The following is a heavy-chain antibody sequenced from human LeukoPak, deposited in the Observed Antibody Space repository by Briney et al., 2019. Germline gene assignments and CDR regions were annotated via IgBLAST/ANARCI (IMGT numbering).Heavy chain of an antibody. J-gene: IGHJ4*02. D-gene: IGHD5-18*01. CDR2: IYYSGST. V-gene: IGHV4-59*01. CDR3: ARVTAMVQDY. CDR1: GGSISSYY. Sequence: SETLSLTCTVSGGSISSYYWSWIRQPPGKGLEWIGYIYYSGSTNYNPSLKSRVTISVDTSKNQFSLKLSSVTAADTAVYYCARVTAMVQDYWGQGTLVTVSS.